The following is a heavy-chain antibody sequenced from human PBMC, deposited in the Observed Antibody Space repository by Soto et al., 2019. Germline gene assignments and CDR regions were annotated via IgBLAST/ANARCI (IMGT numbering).Heavy chain of an antibody. J-gene: IGHJ6*02. V-gene: IGHV1-46*01. CDR1: GYTFTSYY. Sequence: QVQLVQSGAEVKKPGASVKVSCKASGYTFTSYYMHWVRQAPGQGLEWMGIINPSGGSTSYAQKFQGRVTMTRDTSTSTVYMELSSLRSEDTAVYYSARGDYYDSSGYYYYYGMDVWGQGTTVTVSS. CDR2: INPSGGST. CDR3: ARGDYYDSSGYYYYYGMDV. D-gene: IGHD3-22*01.